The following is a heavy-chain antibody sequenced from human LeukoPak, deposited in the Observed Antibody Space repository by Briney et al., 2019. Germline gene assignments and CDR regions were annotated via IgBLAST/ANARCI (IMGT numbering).Heavy chain of an antibody. Sequence: SETLSLTCTVSGGSISSGGYYWSWIRQHPGKGLECIGYIYYSGSTNYNPSLKSRVTISVDTSKNQFSLKLSSVTAADTAVYYCARRRYSSGWYWFDPWGQGTLVTVSS. V-gene: IGHV4-31*03. D-gene: IGHD6-19*01. CDR1: GGSISSGGYY. J-gene: IGHJ5*02. CDR3: ARRRYSSGWYWFDP. CDR2: IYYSGST.